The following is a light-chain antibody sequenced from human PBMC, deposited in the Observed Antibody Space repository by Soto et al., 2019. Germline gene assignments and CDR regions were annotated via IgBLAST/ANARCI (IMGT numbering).Light chain of an antibody. Sequence: QAVVTQEPSLTVSPGGTVTLTCGSSTGPVFSGHYPYWFQQKPGHAPRTLIYDTDNKDSWTPARFSGSLLGGKAALTLSGGQPDDEAEYYCLLSYNGVRGFGGGTKLTVL. CDR1: TGPVFSGHY. CDR2: DTD. CDR3: LLSYNGVRG. J-gene: IGLJ2*01. V-gene: IGLV7-46*01.